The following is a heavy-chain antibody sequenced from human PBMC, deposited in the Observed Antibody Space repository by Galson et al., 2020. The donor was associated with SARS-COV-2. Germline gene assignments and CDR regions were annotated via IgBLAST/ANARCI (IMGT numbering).Heavy chain of an antibody. CDR1: GGSISSSSYY. CDR3: ARAFRGYSYDDAFDI. D-gene: IGHD5-18*01. CDR2: IYYSGST. J-gene: IGHJ3*02. V-gene: IGHV4-39*01. Sequence: SETLSLTCTVSGGSISSSSYYWGWNRQPPGQGREWIGSIYYSGSTYYNPSLKSRVTISVDTSKNQFSLKLSSVTAADTAVYYCARAFRGYSYDDAFDIWGQGTMVTVSS.